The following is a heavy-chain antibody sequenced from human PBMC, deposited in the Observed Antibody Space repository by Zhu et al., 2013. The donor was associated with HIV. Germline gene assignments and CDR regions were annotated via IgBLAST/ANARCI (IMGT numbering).Heavy chain of an antibody. CDR1: GGTFSNSA. CDR2: IIPVFATP. CDR3: ARGYCSGGSCYSDLYGYYYYYGMDV. J-gene: IGHJ6*02. V-gene: IGHV1-69*12. D-gene: IGHD2-15*01. Sequence: QVQLVQSGAEVKKPGSSVKVSCKASGGTFSNSAISWVRQAPGQGLEWMGGIIPVFATPNYAQKFQGRVTMTADDSTSTAYMELSSLRSEDTAVYYCARGYCSGGSCYSDLYGYYYYYGMDVWGQGTTVTVSS.